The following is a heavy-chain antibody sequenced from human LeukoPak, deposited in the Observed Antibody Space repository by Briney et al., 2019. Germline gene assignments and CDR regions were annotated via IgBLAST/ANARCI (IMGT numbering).Heavy chain of an antibody. CDR1: GFTFSSYA. CDR3: TRVPSGSYSPYFDY. J-gene: IGHJ4*02. CDR2: IRSKAYGGTT. D-gene: IGHD1-26*01. V-gene: IGHV3-49*03. Sequence: GGSLRLSCAASGFTFSSYAMSWFRQAPGKGLEWVGFIRSKAYGGTTEYAASVKGRFTISRDDSKSIAYLQMNSLKTEDTAVYYCTRVPSGSYSPYFDYWGQGTLVTVSS.